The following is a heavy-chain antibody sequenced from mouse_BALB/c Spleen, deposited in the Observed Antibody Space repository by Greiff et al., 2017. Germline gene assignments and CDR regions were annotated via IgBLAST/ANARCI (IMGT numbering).Heavy chain of an antibody. Sequence: QVQLQQPGAELVRPGASVKLSCKASGYTFTSYWINWVKQRPGQGLEWIGNIYPSGSYTNYNQKFKDKATLTVDKSSSTAYMQLSSPTSEDSAVYYCTRDSWFAYWGQGTLVTVSA. V-gene: IGHV1-69*02. CDR2: IYPSGSYT. CDR1: GYTFTSYW. J-gene: IGHJ3*01. CDR3: TRDSWFAY.